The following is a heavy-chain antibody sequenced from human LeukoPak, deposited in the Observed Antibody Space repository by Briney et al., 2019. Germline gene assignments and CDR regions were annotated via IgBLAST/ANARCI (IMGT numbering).Heavy chain of an antibody. D-gene: IGHD6-19*01. CDR2: ISSRSTTI. CDR1: GFTFSSYS. CDR3: AGEGSGWHDNY. V-gene: IGHV3-48*02. J-gene: IGHJ4*02. Sequence: GGSLRLSCAASGFTFSSYSMSWVRQAPGKGLEWVSYISSRSTTIYYADSVKGRFTISRNNAKNSLYLQMNSRSDEDTVVYYWAGEGSGWHDNYWGQGSLVTVSS.